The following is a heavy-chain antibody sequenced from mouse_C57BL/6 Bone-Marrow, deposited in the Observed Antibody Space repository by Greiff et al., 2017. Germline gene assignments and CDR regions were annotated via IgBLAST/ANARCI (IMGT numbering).Heavy chain of an antibody. CDR3: TRDHPLDSSGPYYFDY. CDR1: GFTFSSYA. V-gene: IGHV5-9-1*02. CDR2: ISSGGDYI. J-gene: IGHJ2*01. D-gene: IGHD3-2*02. Sequence: EVQLMESGEGLVKPGGSLKLSCAASGFTFSSYAMSWVRQTPEKRLEWVAYISSGGDYIYYADTVKGRFTISRDNARNTLYLQMSSLKSEDTAMYYCTRDHPLDSSGPYYFDYWGQGTTLTVSS.